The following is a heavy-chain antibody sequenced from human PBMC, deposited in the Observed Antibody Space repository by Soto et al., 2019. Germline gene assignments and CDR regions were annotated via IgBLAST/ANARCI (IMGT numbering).Heavy chain of an antibody. J-gene: IGHJ4*02. CDR3: ARLDLNYDFWSGPPDY. V-gene: IGHV5-51*01. CDR2: IYPGDSDT. CDR1: GYSFTSYW. D-gene: IGHD3-3*01. Sequence: GESLKISCKGSGYSFTSYWIGWVRQMPGKGLEWMGIIYPGDSDTRYSPSFQGQVTISADKSISTAYLQWSSLKASDTAMYYCARLDLNYDFWSGPPDYWGQGTLVTVSS.